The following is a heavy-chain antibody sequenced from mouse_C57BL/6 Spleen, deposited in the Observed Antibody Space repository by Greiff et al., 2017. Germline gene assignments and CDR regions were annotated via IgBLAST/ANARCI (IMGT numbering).Heavy chain of an antibody. CDR2: ISGGGGNT. CDR3: ARNCGSSPFDY. Sequence: EVQLVESGGGLVKPGGSLKLSCAASGFTFSSYTMSWVRQTPEKRLEWVATISGGGGNTYYSDSVKGRFTFSRGNAQNTLYLKMSSLRSGDTALYYCARNCGSSPFDYWGQGTTLTVSS. D-gene: IGHD1-1*01. J-gene: IGHJ2*01. V-gene: IGHV5-9*01. CDR1: GFTFSSYT.